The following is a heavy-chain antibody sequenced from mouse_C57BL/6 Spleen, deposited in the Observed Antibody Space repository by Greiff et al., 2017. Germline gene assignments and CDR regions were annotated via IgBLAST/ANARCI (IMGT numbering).Heavy chain of an antibody. J-gene: IGHJ4*01. Sequence: QVHVKQSGAELVKPGASVKISCKASGYAFSSYWMNWVKQRPGTGLEWIGQIYPGDGDTNYNGKFKGKATLTADTSSSTAYMQLSSLTSADSAVYFCARAYSSQLRAAMDYWGQGTSVTVSS. D-gene: IGHD1-1*01. CDR3: ARAYSSQLRAAMDY. CDR1: GYAFSSYW. CDR2: IYPGDGDT. V-gene: IGHV1-80*01.